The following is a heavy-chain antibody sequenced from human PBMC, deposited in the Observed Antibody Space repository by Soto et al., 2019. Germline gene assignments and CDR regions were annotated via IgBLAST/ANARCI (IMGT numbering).Heavy chain of an antibody. CDR1: GFSLSTSRVG. J-gene: IGHJ4*02. D-gene: IGHD1-26*01. CDR3: AHAYGGRSLY. Sequence: QITLKESGPTLVKPTQTLTLTCTFSGFSLSTSRVGVGWIRQPPGKALEWLAVIYWDDAKTYRSSLKSRLTITKDTSKNQVALTMTNMDPVDTATYYCAHAYGGRSLYWGQGTLVTVSS. V-gene: IGHV2-5*02. CDR2: IYWDDAK.